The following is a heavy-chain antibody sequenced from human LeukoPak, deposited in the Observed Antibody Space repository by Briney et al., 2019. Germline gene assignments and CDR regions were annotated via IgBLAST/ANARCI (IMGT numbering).Heavy chain of an antibody. J-gene: IGHJ4*02. D-gene: IGHD1-14*01. CDR3: ARAGTGFDY. V-gene: IGHV3-74*01. Sequence: PGGSLRLSCAASGFTFSSYWMHWVRHAPGKGLVWVSRINSDGSPTSYGGSVKSRFPISRDNPKNTLYLQMNSLRAEDTAVYYCARAGTGFDYWGQGTLVTVSS. CDR2: INSDGSPT. CDR1: GFTFSSYW.